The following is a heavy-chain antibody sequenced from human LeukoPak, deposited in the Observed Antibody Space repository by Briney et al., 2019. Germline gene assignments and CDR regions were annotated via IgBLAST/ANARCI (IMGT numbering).Heavy chain of an antibody. D-gene: IGHD6-13*01. Sequence: PGGSLRLSCTVSGFTVSSYSMNWVRQAPGKGLEWVSSISSSSSYIYYADSVKGRFTISRDNAKNSLYLQMNSLRAEDTAVYYCAREVAAAGIRVAAPPNWFDPWGQGTLVTVSS. CDR3: AREVAAAGIRVAAPPNWFDP. CDR2: ISSSSSYI. J-gene: IGHJ5*02. V-gene: IGHV3-21*01. CDR1: GFTVSSYS.